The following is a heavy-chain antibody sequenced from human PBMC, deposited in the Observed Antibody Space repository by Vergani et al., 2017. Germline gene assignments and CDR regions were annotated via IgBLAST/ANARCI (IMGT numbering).Heavy chain of an antibody. CDR1: GYSISSGYY. J-gene: IGHJ5*02. D-gene: IGHD6-13*01. Sequence: QVQLQESGPGLVKPSETLSLTCAVSGYSISSGYYWGWIRQPPGKGLEWIGSIYHSGSTYYNPSLKSRVTISVDTSKNQFSLKLSSVTAADTAVYYCARLCGRSSIVSKNNWFDPWGQGTLVTVSS. CDR3: ARLCGRSSIVSKNNWFDP. V-gene: IGHV4-38-2*01. CDR2: IYHSGST.